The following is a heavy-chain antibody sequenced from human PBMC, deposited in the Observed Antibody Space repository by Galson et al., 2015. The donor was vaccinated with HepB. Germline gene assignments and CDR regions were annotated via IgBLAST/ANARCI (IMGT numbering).Heavy chain of an antibody. J-gene: IGHJ4*02. V-gene: IGHV3-23*01. Sequence: SLRLSCAASGFTFSSYAMSWVRQAPGKGLEWVSAISGSGGSTYYADSVKGRFTISRDNSKNTLYLQMNSLRAEDTAVYYCAKLWSWYQLLLDYWGQGTLVTVSS. D-gene: IGHD2-2*01. CDR1: GFTFSSYA. CDR2: ISGSGGST. CDR3: AKLWSWYQLLLDY.